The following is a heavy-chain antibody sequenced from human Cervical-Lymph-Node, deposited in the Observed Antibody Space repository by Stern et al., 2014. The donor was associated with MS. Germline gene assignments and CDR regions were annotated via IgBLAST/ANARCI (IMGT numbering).Heavy chain of an antibody. CDR2: INPKTGHT. J-gene: IGHJ4*01. CDR3: AREGRFFDWLSH. V-gene: IGHV1-2*06. CDR1: GYTFTDSF. D-gene: IGHD3-9*01. Sequence: VQLVESGAEVKKPGASVKVSCRASGYTFTDSFIHWVRQAPGQGLEWLGRINPKTGHTNSPQKFQGRITMTRDTSISTAYMELKRLTYDDTAVYYCAREGRFFDWLSHWGQGAQVTVSS.